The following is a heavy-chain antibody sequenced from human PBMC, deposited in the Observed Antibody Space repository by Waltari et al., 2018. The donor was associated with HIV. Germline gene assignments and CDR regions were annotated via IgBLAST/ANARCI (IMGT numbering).Heavy chain of an antibody. Sequence: QVHIMQSGAEVKKPGSSVKISCRASRLTFTSYGLSWVRQAPGQGLEWMGGIKPSVGAANYPQKFQGRVTITADDFTSTVYMELTGLTSEDTAVYFCARESSGEFDLWGQGTPVTVSS. CDR1: RLTFTSYG. CDR3: ARESSGEFDL. V-gene: IGHV1-69*13. CDR2: IKPSVGAA. D-gene: IGHD3-10*01. J-gene: IGHJ5*02.